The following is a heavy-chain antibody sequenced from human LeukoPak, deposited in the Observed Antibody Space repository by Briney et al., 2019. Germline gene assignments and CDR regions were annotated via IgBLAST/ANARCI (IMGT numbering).Heavy chain of an antibody. D-gene: IGHD6-13*01. CDR1: GGSISSSSYY. V-gene: IGHV4-39*07. J-gene: IGHJ4*02. Sequence: SETLSLTFTVSGGSISSSSYYWGWIRQPPGKGLEWIGSIYYSGSTYYNPSLKSRVTISVDTSKNQFSLKLSSVTAADTAVYYCARGVAAAGTEVDYWGQGTLVIVSS. CDR2: IYYSGST. CDR3: ARGVAAAGTEVDY.